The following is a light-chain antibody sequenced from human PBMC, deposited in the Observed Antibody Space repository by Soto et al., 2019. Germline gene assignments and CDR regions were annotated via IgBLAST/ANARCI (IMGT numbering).Light chain of an antibody. V-gene: IGLV2-14*01. CDR1: SSDVGTYDY. CDR3: CSFSPGGTHV. Sequence: QSALTQPASVSGSPGQSITISCTGTSSDVGTYDYVSWHQQHPGKAPKLIIYDVNNRPSGVSSRFSGSKSGNTASLTISGLKAEDEADYYCCSFSPGGTHVFGTGTRVTVL. CDR2: DVN. J-gene: IGLJ1*01.